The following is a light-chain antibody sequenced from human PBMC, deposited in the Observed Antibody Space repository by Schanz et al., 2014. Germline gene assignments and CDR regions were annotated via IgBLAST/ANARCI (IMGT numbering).Light chain of an antibody. V-gene: IGLV2-14*01. CDR3: SSYTSSTLGV. CDR2: DVS. J-gene: IGLJ3*02. CDR1: SSDVGGYNY. Sequence: QSALTQPASVSGSPGQSITISCTGTSSDVGGYNYVSWYQQHPGKAPKLMIFDVSNRPSGVSNRFSGSKSGNTASLTISGRQAEDESDYYCSSYTSSTLGVFGGGTKLTV.